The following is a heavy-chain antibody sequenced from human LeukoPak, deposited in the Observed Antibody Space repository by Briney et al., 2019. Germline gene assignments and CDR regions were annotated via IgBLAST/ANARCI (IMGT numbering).Heavy chain of an antibody. Sequence: GGSLRLSCAASGFTFSSYSMNWVRQAPGKGLEWVSAISGSGGSTYYADSVKGRFTISRDNTKNSLYLQMNSLRAEDTAVYYCASRAVEMATFLRGLYYYYAMDVWGQGTTVTVSS. V-gene: IGHV3-21*01. D-gene: IGHD5-24*01. CDR2: ISGSGGST. CDR1: GFTFSSYS. J-gene: IGHJ6*02. CDR3: ASRAVEMATFLRGLYYYYAMDV.